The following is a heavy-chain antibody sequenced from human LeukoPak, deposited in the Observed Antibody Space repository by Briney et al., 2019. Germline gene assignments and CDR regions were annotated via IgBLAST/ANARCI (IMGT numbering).Heavy chain of an antibody. CDR1: GFTFSSYG. J-gene: IGHJ4*02. D-gene: IGHD5-12*01. CDR2: ISGSGDST. CDR3: AKGPRSQYSGYGDY. V-gene: IGHV3-23*01. Sequence: GGSLRLSCAASGFTFSSYGMSWVRQAPGKGLEWVSVISGSGDSTYYADSVKGRFTISRDNSKNTLYLQMNSLRAEDTAVYYCAKGPRSQYSGYGDYWGQGTLVTVSS.